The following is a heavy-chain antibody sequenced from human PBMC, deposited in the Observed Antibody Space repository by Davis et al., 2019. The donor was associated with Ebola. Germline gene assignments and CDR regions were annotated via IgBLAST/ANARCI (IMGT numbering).Heavy chain of an antibody. J-gene: IGHJ6*02. CDR3: ARTRGGWPYYYYGMDV. V-gene: IGHV1-18*01. CDR1: GGTFSSYA. D-gene: IGHD6-19*01. CDR2: INPNRGGT. Sequence: ASVKVSCKASGGTFSSYAISWVRQAPGQGLEWMGWINPNRGGTNYAQKLQGRVTMTTDTSTSTAYMELRSLRSDDTAVYYCARTRGGWPYYYYGMDVWGQGTTVTVSS.